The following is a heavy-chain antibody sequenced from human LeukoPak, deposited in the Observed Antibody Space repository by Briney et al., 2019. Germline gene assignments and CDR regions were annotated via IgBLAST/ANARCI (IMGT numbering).Heavy chain of an antibody. V-gene: IGHV3-53*01. D-gene: IGHD3-22*01. Sequence: GGSLRLSCEASGFSIRTYYMNWVRQVPGKGLEWVSVIYSGGTIRYADSVKGRFTFSRDNFKDTLNLQMNSLRADDTAVYYCVRAVHHNFYSDSSGYYGDAFDVWGQGTVVTVSS. CDR2: IYSGGTI. CDR3: VRAVHHNFYSDSSGYYGDAFDV. CDR1: GFSIRTYY. J-gene: IGHJ3*01.